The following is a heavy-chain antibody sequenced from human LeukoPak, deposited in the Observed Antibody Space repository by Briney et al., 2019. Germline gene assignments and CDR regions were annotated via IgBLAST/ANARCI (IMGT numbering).Heavy chain of an antibody. CDR2: IKTTLYGGTT. Sequence: GRSLRLSCAASGFAFGGFAMNWIRQAPGQGLEWVGFIKTTLYGGTTEYAASVKGRFTISRDDSKAIAYLQMNSLKTEDTAVYYCTRDHRDDWNPGYYFDYWGQGALVTVSS. J-gene: IGHJ4*02. CDR1: GFAFGGFA. CDR3: TRDHRDDWNPGYYFDY. D-gene: IGHD1-1*01. V-gene: IGHV3-49*03.